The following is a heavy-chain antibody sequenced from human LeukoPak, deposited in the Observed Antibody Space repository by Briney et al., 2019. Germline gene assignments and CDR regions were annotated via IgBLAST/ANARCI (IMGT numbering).Heavy chain of an antibody. CDR1: GGSISSGGYY. V-gene: IGHV4-31*03. J-gene: IGHJ4*02. CDR2: IYYSGST. D-gene: IGHD3-10*01. Sequence: PSETLSLTCTVSGGSISSGGYYWSWIRQHPGKGLEWIGYIYYSGSTYYNPSLKSRVTISVDTSKNQFSLKLSSVTAADTAVYYCARGYGGIGELLSQFDYWGQGTLVTVSS. CDR3: ARGYGGIGELLSQFDY.